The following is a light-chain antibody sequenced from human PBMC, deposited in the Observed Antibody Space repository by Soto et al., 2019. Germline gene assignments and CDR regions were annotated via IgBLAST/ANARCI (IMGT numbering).Light chain of an antibody. J-gene: IGKJ4*01. CDR2: DAS. Sequence: EIVLTQSPATLSLSPGERATLSCRASQSVSSYLAWYHQKPGQAPRLLIYDASNRATGIPARFSGSGSGTDFTLTISSLEPEDFAIYYCHQRSNWPPVTFGGGTKVEIK. V-gene: IGKV3-11*01. CDR1: QSVSSY. CDR3: HQRSNWPPVT.